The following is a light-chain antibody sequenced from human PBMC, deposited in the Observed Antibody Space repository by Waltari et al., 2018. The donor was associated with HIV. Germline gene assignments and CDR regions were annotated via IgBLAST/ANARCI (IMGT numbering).Light chain of an antibody. J-gene: IGLJ2*01. CDR1: SSTIGADYD. CDR2: GNK. Sequence: QSMLTQPPSVSGAPGQRVTISCTGSSSTIGADYDVHWYQQIPGTAPKLLIPGNKNRPSGVPDRFSASKSGTSASLTISGLQAEDEADYFCQSYDISLSASVVFGGGTRLTVL. V-gene: IGLV1-40*01. CDR3: QSYDISLSASVV.